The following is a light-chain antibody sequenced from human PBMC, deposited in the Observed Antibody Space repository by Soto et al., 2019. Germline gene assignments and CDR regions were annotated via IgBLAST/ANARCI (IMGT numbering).Light chain of an antibody. Sequence: EIVLTQSPATLSLSPGERATLSCRDSQSVSSYLAWYQQKPGQAPRLLIYDASNRATGIPARFSGSGSGTDLTLTISSLVPEDFAVYFWQERSNWRTFGGGTKVEIK. J-gene: IGKJ4*01. CDR1: QSVSSY. CDR3: QERSNWRT. CDR2: DAS. V-gene: IGKV3-11*01.